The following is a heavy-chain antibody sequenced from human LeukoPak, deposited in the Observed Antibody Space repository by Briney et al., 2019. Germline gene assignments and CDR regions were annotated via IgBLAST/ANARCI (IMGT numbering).Heavy chain of an antibody. Sequence: GASVKVSCKASGYTFTSYGISWVRQAPGQGPEWMGCISAYNGNTNYAQKLQGRVTMTTDTSTSTAYMELRSLRYDDTAVYYCAKSIAARPSYYYYYMDVWGKGTTVTVSS. CDR3: AKSIAARPSYYYYYMDV. CDR2: ISAYNGNT. D-gene: IGHD6-6*01. V-gene: IGHV1-18*01. J-gene: IGHJ6*03. CDR1: GYTFTSYG.